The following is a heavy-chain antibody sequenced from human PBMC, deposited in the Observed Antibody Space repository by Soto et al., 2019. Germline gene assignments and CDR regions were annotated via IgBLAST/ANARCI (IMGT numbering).Heavy chain of an antibody. CDR3: ARARVRGVIFWDY. J-gene: IGHJ4*02. CDR2: IYYSGST. D-gene: IGHD3-10*01. CDR1: GGSISSYY. Sequence: SETLSLTCTVSGGSISSYYWSWIRQPPGKGLEWIGYIYYSGSTNYNPSLKSRVTISVDTSKNQFSLKLSSVTAADTAVYYCARARVRGVIFWDYWGQGTLVTVSS. V-gene: IGHV4-59*01.